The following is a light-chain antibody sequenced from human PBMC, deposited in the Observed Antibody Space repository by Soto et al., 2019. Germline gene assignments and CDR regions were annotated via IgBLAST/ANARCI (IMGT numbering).Light chain of an antibody. CDR2: DAS. CDR3: QQYGTSPQT. Sequence: EIVLTQSPSTLSWSPGERATLSCRASQSVSSYLAWYQQKPGQAPRLLIYDASNRATGIPARFSGSGSGTDFTLTISRLEPEDFAVYYCQQYGTSPQTFGQGTKVE. CDR1: QSVSSY. J-gene: IGKJ1*01. V-gene: IGKV3-11*01.